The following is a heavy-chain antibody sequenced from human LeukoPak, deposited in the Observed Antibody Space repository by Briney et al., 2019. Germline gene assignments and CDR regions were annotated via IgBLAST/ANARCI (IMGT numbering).Heavy chain of an antibody. J-gene: IGHJ3*02. CDR1: GGTFSSYA. V-gene: IGHV1-69*13. Sequence: SVKVSCKASGGTFSSYAISWVRQAPGQGLEWMGGIIPIFGTANYAQKFQGRVTITADESTSTAYMELSSLRSEDTAVYYCARDSMTTVTNDAFDIWGQGTMVTVSS. CDR2: IIPIFGTA. CDR3: ARDSMTTVTNDAFDI. D-gene: IGHD4-17*01.